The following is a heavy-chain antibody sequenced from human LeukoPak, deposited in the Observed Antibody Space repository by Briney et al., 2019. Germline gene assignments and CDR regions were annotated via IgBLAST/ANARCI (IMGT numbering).Heavy chain of an antibody. Sequence: GGSLTLSCAASGFIFSSYEMNWVRQAPGKGLDSVSGISGSGGSTYYADSVKGRFTISRDNSNNTVYLQMNSLRADDTAVFYCAKVPLRTGLKYFDYWGQGTLVTVSS. V-gene: IGHV3-23*01. CDR1: GFIFSSYE. CDR3: AKVPLRTGLKYFDY. D-gene: IGHD3/OR15-3a*01. J-gene: IGHJ4*02. CDR2: ISGSGGST.